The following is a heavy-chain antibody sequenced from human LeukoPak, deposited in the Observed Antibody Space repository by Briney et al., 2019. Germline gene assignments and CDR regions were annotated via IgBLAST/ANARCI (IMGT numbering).Heavy chain of an antibody. J-gene: IGHJ4*02. Sequence: GGSLRLSCAASGFTFSSYSMNWVRQAPGKGLEWVSSISSSSSYTYYADSVKGRFTISRDNAKNSLYLQMNSLRAEDTAVYYCARNTEWELLDFDYWGQGTLVTVSS. CDR2: ISSSSSYT. D-gene: IGHD1-26*01. CDR1: GFTFSSYS. CDR3: ARNTEWELLDFDY. V-gene: IGHV3-21*01.